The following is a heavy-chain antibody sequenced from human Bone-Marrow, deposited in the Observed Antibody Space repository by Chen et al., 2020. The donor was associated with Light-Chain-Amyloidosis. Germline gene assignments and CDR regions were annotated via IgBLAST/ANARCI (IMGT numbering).Heavy chain of an antibody. CDR3: AREGRYITMVRGVIRYYYYMDV. V-gene: IGHV3-7*01. CDR2: IKQDGSGK. Sequence: EVQLVESGGGVVQPGGSLRLSSAASGFTFRSYWMRWVRQPPGKGLEWVANIKQDGSGKYYVDSVKGRFTISRDNAKNSLYLQMNSLRAEDTAVYYCAREGRYITMVRGVIRYYYYMDVWGKGTTVTVSS. CDR1: GFTFRSYW. D-gene: IGHD3-10*01. J-gene: IGHJ6*03.